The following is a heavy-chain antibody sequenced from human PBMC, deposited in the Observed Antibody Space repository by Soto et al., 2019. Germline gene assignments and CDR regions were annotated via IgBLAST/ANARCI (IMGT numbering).Heavy chain of an antibody. CDR3: ARGPSSGSFDF. CDR1: GYTFIYYT. D-gene: IGHD6-19*01. CDR2: VNADNGDT. V-gene: IGHV1-3*01. J-gene: IGHJ4*02. Sequence: QVHLVQSGAEVKKPGASVKVSCKASGYTFIYYTMHWLRQAPGQRPEWMGWVNADNGDTRNSQKFQGRLTMTRDTSASTIYVELSSLTSEDTAVYFCARGPSSGSFDFWGQGTLVTVSS.